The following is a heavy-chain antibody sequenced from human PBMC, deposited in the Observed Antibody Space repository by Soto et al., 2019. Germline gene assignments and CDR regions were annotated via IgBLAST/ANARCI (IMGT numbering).Heavy chain of an antibody. CDR2: INPNSGST. CDR3: ARGYSNYYDSSGSLVGDY. V-gene: IGHV3-66*01. J-gene: IGHJ4*02. Sequence: GSVEACCEASGYRYTSYYVYWARQSKEQGLEWMGIINPNSGSTYYADSVKGRFTISRDNSKNTLYLQMNSLRAEDTAVYYCARGYSNYYDSSGSLVGDYWGQGTLVTVSS. CDR1: GYRYTSYY. D-gene: IGHD3-22*01.